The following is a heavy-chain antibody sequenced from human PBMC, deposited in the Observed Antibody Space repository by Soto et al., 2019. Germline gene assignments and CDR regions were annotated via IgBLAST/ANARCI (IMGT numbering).Heavy chain of an antibody. CDR2: ISAYNGNT. J-gene: IGHJ5*02. V-gene: IGHV1-18*01. CDR1: GYTFTSYG. CDR3: ARDRRSRPNWFDP. Sequence: QVQLVQSGAEVKKPGASVKVSCKASGYTFTSYGISWVRQAPGQGLEWMGWISAYNGNTNYAQKLQGRVTETTDTSTSTASMELRSLRSDATAVYYCARDRRSRPNWFDPWGQGTLVTVSS. D-gene: IGHD3-10*01.